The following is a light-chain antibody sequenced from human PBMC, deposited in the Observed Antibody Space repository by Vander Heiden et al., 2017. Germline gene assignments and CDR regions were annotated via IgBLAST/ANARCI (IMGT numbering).Light chain of an antibody. J-gene: IGLJ2*01. V-gene: IGLV1-51*01. CDR1: SSNIGNNY. CDR2: DNN. CDR3: FPCAIRLSPYVV. Sequence: VTISCAGSSSNIGNNYVSWYQQLPGTAPKLLIYDNNKRPSGIPDRFSGFQSGTSVRLGMSRHFTRVHFHYYCFPCAIRLSPYVVFGGGTKLTVL.